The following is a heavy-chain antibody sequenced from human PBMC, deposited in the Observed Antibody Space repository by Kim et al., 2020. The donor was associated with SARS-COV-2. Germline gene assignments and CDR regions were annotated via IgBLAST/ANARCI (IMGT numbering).Heavy chain of an antibody. J-gene: IGHJ6*03. CDR3: ARFPVTGPYYYYYMDV. CDR1: GGSFSGYS. CDR2: INHSGST. D-gene: IGHD2-21*02. Sequence: SETLSLTCAVYGGSFSGYSWSWIRQPPGKGLEWIGEINHSGSTNYNPSLKSRVTISVDTSKNQFSLKLSSVTAADTAVYYCARFPVTGPYYYYYMDVWGKGTTVTVSS. V-gene: IGHV4-34*01.